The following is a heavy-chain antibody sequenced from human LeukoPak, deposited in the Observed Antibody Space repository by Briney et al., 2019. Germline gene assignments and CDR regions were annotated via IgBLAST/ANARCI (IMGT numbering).Heavy chain of an antibody. J-gene: IGHJ4*02. Sequence: QSGGSLRLSCAASGFTFSSYWMSWVRQAPGKGLDWVANIKQDGSEKYYVDSVKGRFTISRDNAKNSLYLQMNSLRAEDTAVYYCAREKNDYGDAFDYWGQGTLVTVSS. CDR2: IKQDGSEK. CDR1: GFTFSSYW. D-gene: IGHD4-17*01. CDR3: AREKNDYGDAFDY. V-gene: IGHV3-7*01.